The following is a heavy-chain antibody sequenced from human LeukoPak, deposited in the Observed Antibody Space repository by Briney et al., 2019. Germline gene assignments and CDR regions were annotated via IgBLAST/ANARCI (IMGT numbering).Heavy chain of an antibody. Sequence: GGSLSLSCAASGFTFRNHWMHWVRHTPGKGLVWVSRISSDGSSTTYADSVKGRFTISRDNAKNTLYLQMNNLRAEDTAMYYCARDQRVTGRPDIDYWGQGTLVIVSS. CDR2: ISSDGSST. D-gene: IGHD6-6*01. V-gene: IGHV3-74*03. J-gene: IGHJ4*02. CDR1: GFTFRNHW. CDR3: ARDQRVTGRPDIDY.